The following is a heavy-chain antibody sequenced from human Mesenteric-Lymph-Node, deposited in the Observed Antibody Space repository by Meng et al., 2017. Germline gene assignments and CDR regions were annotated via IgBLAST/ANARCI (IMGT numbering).Heavy chain of an antibody. CDR3: ARELELGY. CDR1: GFTVSSNY. J-gene: IGHJ4*02. CDR2: IYSGGST. Sequence: GESLKISCAASGFTVSSNYMSWVRQAPGKGLEWVSVIYSGGSTYYADSVKGRFTISRHKSKNTLYLQMNSLRAEDTAVYYCARELELGYWGQGTLVTVSS. D-gene: IGHD2/OR15-2a*01. V-gene: IGHV3-53*04.